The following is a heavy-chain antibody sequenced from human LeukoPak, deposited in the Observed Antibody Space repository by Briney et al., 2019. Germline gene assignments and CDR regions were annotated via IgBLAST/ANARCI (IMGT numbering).Heavy chain of an antibody. V-gene: IGHV4-61*02. D-gene: IGHD1-26*01. CDR1: GDSISSGSYY. CDR3: TRGHSGTYYVEFDI. Sequence: SETLSLTCTVSGDSISSGSYYWSWIRQPAGKGLEWIGRIYTSGTTNYNPSLKSRVTISVDTSKNQFSLKLTSVTAADTAVYYCTRGHSGTYYVEFDIWGQGTLVTASS. J-gene: IGHJ4*02. CDR2: IYTSGTT.